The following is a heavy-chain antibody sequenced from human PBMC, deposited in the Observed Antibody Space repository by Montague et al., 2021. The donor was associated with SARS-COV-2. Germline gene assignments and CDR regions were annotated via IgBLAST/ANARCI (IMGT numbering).Heavy chain of an antibody. CDR1: GGSISIYY. CDR3: ARGGGDYNYGLDV. D-gene: IGHD2-21*01. V-gene: IGHV4-59*01. CDR2: IYYSGST. Sequence: SETLSLTCTVSGGSISIYYWSWIRQPPGRGLEWIGDIYYSGSTDYSPSLKSRGTISLDTSKNQFSPKVTSVTAADTAVYDCARGGGDYNYGLDVWGPGTPVTVSS. J-gene: IGHJ6*02.